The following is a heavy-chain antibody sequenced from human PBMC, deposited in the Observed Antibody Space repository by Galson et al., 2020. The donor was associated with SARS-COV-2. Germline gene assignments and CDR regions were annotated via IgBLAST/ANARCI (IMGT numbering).Heavy chain of an antibody. D-gene: IGHD6-13*01. CDR2: ISDDASNR. V-gene: IGHV3-30*18. Sequence: GASLKISCAASGFIFSNYGMHWVRQIPGKGLEWVAVISDDASNRFYRDSVKGRFTISRDNSQNTLSLQMNTLGAEDTAVYYCAKGGVASAGISLGDGFDIWGQGTRVTVSS. J-gene: IGHJ3*02. CDR3: AKGGVASAGISLGDGFDI. CDR1: GFIFSNYG.